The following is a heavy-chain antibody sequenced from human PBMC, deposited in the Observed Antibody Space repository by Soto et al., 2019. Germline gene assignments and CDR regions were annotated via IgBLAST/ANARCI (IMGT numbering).Heavy chain of an antibody. J-gene: IGHJ6*02. CDR1: RGSISRSNW. V-gene: IGHV4-4*02. D-gene: IGHD6-13*01. Sequence: SETLSLTCAVSRGSISRSNWWSWVRQPPGKGLEWIGETYHSGSTNYTPSLQSRVTISVDKSKNPFSLKLSSVTAADTAVYYCARIAAGTDYYYYGMDVWGQGTTVTVSS. CDR3: ARIAAGTDYYYYGMDV. CDR2: TYHSGST.